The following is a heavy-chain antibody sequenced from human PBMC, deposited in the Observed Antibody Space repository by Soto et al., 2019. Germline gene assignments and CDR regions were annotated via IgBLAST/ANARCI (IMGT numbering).Heavy chain of an antibody. Sequence: ASETLSLTCAVYGGSFSGYYWSWIRQPPGKGLEWIGEINHSGSTNYNPSLKSRVTISVDTSKNQFSLQLNSVTPEDTAVYYCASGQGPDTPYYHGMDVWGQGTAVTVSS. CDR3: ASGQGPDTPYYHGMDV. CDR2: INHSGST. V-gene: IGHV4-34*01. D-gene: IGHD2-2*02. J-gene: IGHJ6*02. CDR1: GGSFSGYY.